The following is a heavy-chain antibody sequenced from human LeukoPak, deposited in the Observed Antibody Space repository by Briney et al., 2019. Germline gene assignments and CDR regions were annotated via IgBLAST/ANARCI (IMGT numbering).Heavy chain of an antibody. J-gene: IGHJ5*02. Sequence: SETLSLTCTVSGYSISSGYYWGWIRQPPGKGLERIGSIYHSGSTFYDPSLKSRFTISLDTSKNQFYLKLISVTAADTAVYYCARGSQYYYDSSGFYAVRNNWFGPWGQGTLVTVSS. D-gene: IGHD3-22*01. CDR3: ARGSQYYYDSSGFYAVRNNWFGP. CDR2: IYHSGST. CDR1: GYSISSGYY. V-gene: IGHV4-38-2*02.